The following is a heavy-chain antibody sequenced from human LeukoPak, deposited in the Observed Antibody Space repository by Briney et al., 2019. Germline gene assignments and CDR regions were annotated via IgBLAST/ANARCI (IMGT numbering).Heavy chain of an antibody. V-gene: IGHV1-69*04. J-gene: IGHJ4*02. CDR3: ARESAIPGVFDY. D-gene: IGHD2-2*02. CDR1: GGTFSSYT. CDR2: IIPILGIA. Sequence: PVKVSCKASGGTFSSYTISWVRQAPGQGLEWMGRIIPILGIANYAQKFQGRVTITADKSTSTAYMELSSLRSEDTAVYYCARESAIPGVFDYWGQGTLVTVSS.